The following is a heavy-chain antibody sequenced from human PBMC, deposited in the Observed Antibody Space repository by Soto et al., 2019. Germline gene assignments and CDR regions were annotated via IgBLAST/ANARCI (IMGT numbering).Heavy chain of an antibody. CDR3: ARVPNQDFYYYYYMDV. CDR1: GGSISSGGYY. Sequence: TSETLSLTCTVSGGSISSGGYYWSWIRQHPGKGLEWIGYIYYSGSTYYNPSLKSRVTISVATSKNQFSLKLSSVTAADTAVYYCARVPNQDFYYYYYMDVWGKGTTVTVSS. V-gene: IGHV4-31*03. CDR2: IYYSGST. J-gene: IGHJ6*03.